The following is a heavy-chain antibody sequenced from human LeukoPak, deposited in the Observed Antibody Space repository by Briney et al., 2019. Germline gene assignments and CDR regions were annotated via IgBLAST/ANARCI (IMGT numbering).Heavy chain of an antibody. J-gene: IGHJ4*02. CDR3: AKDSSGNYSTELDY. CDR1: GFTFSSYA. Sequence: GGSLRLSCAASGFTFSSYAMHWVRQAPGKGLEWVTFIRYDGSNKYYADSVKGRFTISRDNSKNTLYLQMNSLRAEDTAVYYCAKDSSGNYSTELDYWGQGTLDTVSS. CDR2: IRYDGSNK. D-gene: IGHD1-26*01. V-gene: IGHV3-30*02.